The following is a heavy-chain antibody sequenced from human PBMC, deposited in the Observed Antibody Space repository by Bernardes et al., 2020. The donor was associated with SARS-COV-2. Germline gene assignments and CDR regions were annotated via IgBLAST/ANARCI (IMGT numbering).Heavy chain of an antibody. CDR1: GFTITSKY. D-gene: IGHD5-18*01. CDR3: ARGSADTAEVVDY. J-gene: IGHJ4*02. CDR2: IFKGGMT. Sequence: GGSLRLSCEASGFTITSKYMSWVRQSPGKGLGWVSVIFKGGMTFHADSVKGRATISRDIPKNTVYLQLNSLRLEDTAVYYCARGSADTAEVVDYWGQGSLVTVSS. V-gene: IGHV3-53*01.